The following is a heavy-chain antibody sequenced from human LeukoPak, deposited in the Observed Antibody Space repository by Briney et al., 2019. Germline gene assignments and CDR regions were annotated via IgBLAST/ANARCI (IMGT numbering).Heavy chain of an antibody. V-gene: IGHV3-21*04. J-gene: IGHJ4*02. CDR3: ARETEYYDFWSGYYL. Sequence: GGSLRLSCAASGFTFSSYWMSWVRQAPGKGLEWVSSVSGGGGSTYYADSVKGRFTISRDNAKNSLYLQMNSLRAEDTAVYYCARETEYYDFWSGYYLWGQGTLVTVSS. CDR2: VSGGGGST. D-gene: IGHD3-3*01. CDR1: GFTFSSYW.